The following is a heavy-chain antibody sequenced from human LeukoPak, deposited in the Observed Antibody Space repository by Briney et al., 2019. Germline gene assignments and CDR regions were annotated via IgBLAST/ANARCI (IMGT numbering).Heavy chain of an antibody. J-gene: IGHJ1*01. V-gene: IGHV5-51*01. CDR2: IYPGDSDT. CDR1: GYTFTTYW. CDR3: ARSPCGGDCYSGHFQH. Sequence: GESLKISCQGSGYTFTTYWIGWVRQMPGRGLEWMGIIYPGDSDTRYSPSFQGQATISADKSINTAYLRWSSLKASDTAMYYCARSPCGGDCYSGHFQHWGQGTLVTVSS. D-gene: IGHD2-21*02.